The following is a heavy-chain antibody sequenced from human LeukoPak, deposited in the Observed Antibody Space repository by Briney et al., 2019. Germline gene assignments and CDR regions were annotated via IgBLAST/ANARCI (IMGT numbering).Heavy chain of an antibody. CDR2: IIPILGIA. CDR1: GGTFSSYT. J-gene: IGHJ1*01. Sequence: SVKVSCKASGGTFSSYTISWVRQAPGQGLEWMGRIIPILGIANYAQKFQGRVTITADKSTSTAYMELSSLRSEDTAVYYCARGDRDGYNYVAEYFQHWGQGTLVTVSS. D-gene: IGHD5-24*01. V-gene: IGHV1-69*02. CDR3: ARGDRDGYNYVAEYFQH.